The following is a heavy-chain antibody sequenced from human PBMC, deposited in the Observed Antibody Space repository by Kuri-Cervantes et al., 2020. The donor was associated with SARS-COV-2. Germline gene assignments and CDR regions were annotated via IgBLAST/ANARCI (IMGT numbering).Heavy chain of an antibody. Sequence: SETLSLTCAVYGGSFSGYYWSWIRQPPGKGLEWIGEINYSGSTYYNPSLKSRVTISVDTSKNQFSLKLSSVTAADTAVYYCARRHYDILAYGMDVWGQGTTVTVSS. CDR2: INYSGST. D-gene: IGHD3-9*01. CDR3: ARRHYDILAYGMDV. V-gene: IGHV4-34*01. J-gene: IGHJ6*02. CDR1: GGSFSGYY.